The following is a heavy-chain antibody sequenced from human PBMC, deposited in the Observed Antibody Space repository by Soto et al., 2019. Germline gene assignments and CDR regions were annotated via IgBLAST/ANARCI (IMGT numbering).Heavy chain of an antibody. V-gene: IGHV2-5*02. CDR1: GFSLTTSGVG. Sequence: QITLNESGPTHLKPRQTLTLTCTFSGFSLTTSGVGVGWIRQSPGKPPEWLELIYWDADKRYSPSLESRLTIAEYASQKQVVLTLAAVDLADTATYSCAHRVLRTVLGLVTRTAISFDFCGQGTPVAVSS. J-gene: IGHJ4*02. D-gene: IGHD3-3*01. CDR2: IYWDADK. CDR3: AHRVLRTVLGLVTRTAISFDF.